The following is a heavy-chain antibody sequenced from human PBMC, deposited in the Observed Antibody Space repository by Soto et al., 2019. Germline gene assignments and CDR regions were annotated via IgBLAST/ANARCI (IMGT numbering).Heavy chain of an antibody. CDR3: VRDRDRRWFDP. J-gene: IGHJ5*02. D-gene: IGHD3-10*01. V-gene: IGHV3-11*01. CDR2: ISSDGDST. CDR1: GFIFSDFY. Sequence: QLVESGGGLVKPGGSLRLSCEASGFIFSDFYMAWIRQAPGKGLEWVSYISSDGDSTYTASVKGRFTISRDNAKNSLYLPMNNLSAEDTAVYYCVRDRDRRWFDPWGQGTLVTVSS.